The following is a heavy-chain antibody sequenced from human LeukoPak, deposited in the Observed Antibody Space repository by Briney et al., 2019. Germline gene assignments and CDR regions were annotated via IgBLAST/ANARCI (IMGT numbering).Heavy chain of an antibody. V-gene: IGHV1-2*02. CDR2: INPNSGGT. D-gene: IGHD1-14*01. J-gene: IGHJ3*02. Sequence: AASVTVSCKASGYTFTGYYMHWVRQAPGQGLEWMGWINPNSGGTNYAQKFQGRVTMTRDTSMDTAYMQVTGLRYDDTAVYYCAANVETGRGDFDIWGQGTLVTVSS. CDR1: GYTFTGYY. CDR3: AANVETGRGDFDI.